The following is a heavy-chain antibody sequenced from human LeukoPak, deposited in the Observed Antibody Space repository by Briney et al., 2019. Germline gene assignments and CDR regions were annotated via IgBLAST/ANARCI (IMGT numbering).Heavy chain of an antibody. D-gene: IGHD6-19*01. CDR1: GFTFTSSA. CDR2: IVVGSGNT. CDR3: AAGYSSGWYVFDY. Sequence: GTSVKVSCKASGFTFTSSAVQWVRQARGQRLEWIGWIVVGSGNTNYAQKFRERVTITRDMSTSTAYMELSSLRSEDTAVYYCAAGYSSGWYVFDYWGQGTLVTVSS. V-gene: IGHV1-58*01. J-gene: IGHJ4*02.